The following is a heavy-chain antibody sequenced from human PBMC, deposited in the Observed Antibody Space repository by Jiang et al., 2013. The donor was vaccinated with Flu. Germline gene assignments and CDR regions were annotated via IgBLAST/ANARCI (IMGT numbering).Heavy chain of an antibody. D-gene: IGHD2-15*01. CDR3: ARQIRYCSGGSCYGFDP. V-gene: IGHV5-51*01. Sequence: GAEVKKPGESLKISCKGSGYSFTSYWIGWVRQMPGKGLEWMGIIYPGDSDTRYSPSFQGQVTISADKSISTAYLQWSSLKASDTAMYYCARQIRYCSGGSCYGFDPWGQGTLVTVSS. CDR2: IYPGDSDT. J-gene: IGHJ5*02. CDR1: GYSFTSYW.